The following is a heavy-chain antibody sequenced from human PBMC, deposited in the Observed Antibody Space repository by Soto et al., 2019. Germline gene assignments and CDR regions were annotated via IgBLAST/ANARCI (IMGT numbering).Heavy chain of an antibody. J-gene: IGHJ4*02. D-gene: IGHD3-22*01. CDR1: GGTLSSYT. CDR2: IIPILGIA. Sequence: QVQLVQSGAEVKKPGSSVKVSCKASGGTLSSYTISWVRQAPGQGLEWMGRIIPILGIANYAQKFQGRVTITADKSTSTAYMELSSLRSEDTAVYYCARDLLNYYDSSGYYHYWGQGTLVTVSS. CDR3: ARDLLNYYDSSGYYHY. V-gene: IGHV1-69*08.